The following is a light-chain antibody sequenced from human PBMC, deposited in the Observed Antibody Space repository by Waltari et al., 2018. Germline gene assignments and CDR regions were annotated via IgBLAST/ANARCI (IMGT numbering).Light chain of an antibody. Sequence: DIQMTQSPSSLSASVGDRVTSTCRASQNISNHLNYYHQKPGQAPKLLIYDASNLQSGVPSRFSGSGSGTDFTLTTSSLQPEDYATYYCQQSYTIPITFGRGTRLEIK. CDR1: QNISNH. CDR3: QQSYTIPIT. CDR2: DAS. V-gene: IGKV1-39*01. J-gene: IGKJ5*01.